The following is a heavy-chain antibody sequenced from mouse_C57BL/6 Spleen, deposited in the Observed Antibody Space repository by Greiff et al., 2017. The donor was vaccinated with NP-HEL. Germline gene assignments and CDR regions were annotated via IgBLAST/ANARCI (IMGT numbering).Heavy chain of an antibody. CDR3: TRDSSLYYFDY. Sequence: EVQGVESGEGLVKPGGSLKLSCAASGFTFSSYAMSWVRQTPEKRLEWVAYISSGGDYIYYADNVKGRFTISRDNARNTLSLQMSSLKSEDTAMYYCTRDSSLYYFDYWGQSTTLTVSS. CDR2: ISSGGDYI. CDR1: GFTFSSYA. V-gene: IGHV5-9-1*02. D-gene: IGHD2-12*01. J-gene: IGHJ2*01.